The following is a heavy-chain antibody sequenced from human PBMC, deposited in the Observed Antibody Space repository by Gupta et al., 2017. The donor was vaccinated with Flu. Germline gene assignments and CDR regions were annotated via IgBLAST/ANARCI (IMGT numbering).Heavy chain of an antibody. D-gene: IGHD2-21*01. Sequence: EVQLVQSGAEMKKPGESLKISCSASGYSFTSYWIGWVRQMPGKGLECMGIIYPGDSETRYSPSFQGQVTISADKSTNTAYLQWNSLKASDSAMYYCARRFAPREAGYSNYWGQGTLVTVSS. CDR1: GYSFTSYW. CDR2: IYPGDSET. CDR3: ARRFAPREAGYSNY. J-gene: IGHJ4*02. V-gene: IGHV5-51*03.